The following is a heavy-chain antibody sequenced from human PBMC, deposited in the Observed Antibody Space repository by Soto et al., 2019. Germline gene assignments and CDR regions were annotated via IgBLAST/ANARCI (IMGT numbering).Heavy chain of an antibody. D-gene: IGHD3-3*02. Sequence: GGSLRLSCEVSGFSFGSYAFHWVRQAPGKGLEWLSVISYHGREIYYADSVKDRFTISRDNAKNSLYLQMNSLRAEDSAVYYCAREYAFLEWLLKENYYYYGMDVWGQGTTVTVSS. CDR1: GFSFGSYA. V-gene: IGHV3-30-3*01. J-gene: IGHJ6*02. CDR2: ISYHGREI. CDR3: AREYAFLEWLLKENYYYYGMDV.